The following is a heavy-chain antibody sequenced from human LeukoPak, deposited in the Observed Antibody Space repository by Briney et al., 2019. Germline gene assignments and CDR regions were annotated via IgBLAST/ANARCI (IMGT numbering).Heavy chain of an antibody. V-gene: IGHV3-30-3*01. J-gene: IGHJ4*02. CDR1: GFTFSSYA. CDR3: ARVSYYGSGSYYRRGEFDY. D-gene: IGHD3-10*01. Sequence: GGSLRLSCAASGFTFSSYAMHWVRQAPGKGLEWVAVISYDGSNKYYADSVKGRFTISRDNSKNTLYLQMNSLRAEGTAVYYCARVSYYGSGSYYRRGEFDYWGQGTLVTVSS. CDR2: ISYDGSNK.